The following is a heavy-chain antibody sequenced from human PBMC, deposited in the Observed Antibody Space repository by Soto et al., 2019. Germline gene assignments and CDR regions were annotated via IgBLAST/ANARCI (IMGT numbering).Heavy chain of an antibody. D-gene: IGHD6-13*01. J-gene: IGHJ4*01. CDR3: ARDLYSSSWTYFDY. CDR1: GFTFSAYS. V-gene: IGHV3-48*02. Sequence: GGSLRLSCAASGFTFSAYSMNWVRQAPGKGLEWVSYISSSSSTIYYADSVKGRFTISRDNAKNSLYLQMNSLRDEDTAVYYCARDLYSSSWTYFDYWGHGTLVTVSS. CDR2: ISSSSSTI.